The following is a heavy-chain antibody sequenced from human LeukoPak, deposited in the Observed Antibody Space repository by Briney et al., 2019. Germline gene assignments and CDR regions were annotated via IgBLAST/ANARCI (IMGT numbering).Heavy chain of an antibody. D-gene: IGHD3-9*01. J-gene: IGHJ6*02. CDR1: GFTFDDYA. CDR3: ARDPLNDILSTYYYGMDV. CDR2: ISWNSGSI. V-gene: IGHV3-9*01. Sequence: GGSLRLSCAASGFTFDDYAMHWVRQAPGKGLEWVSGISWNSGSIGYADSVKGRFTISRDNAKNSLYLQMNSLRAEDTAVYYCARDPLNDILSTYYYGMDVWGQGTTVTVSS.